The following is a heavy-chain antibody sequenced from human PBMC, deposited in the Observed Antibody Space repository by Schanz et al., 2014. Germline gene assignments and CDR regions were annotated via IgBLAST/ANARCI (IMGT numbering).Heavy chain of an antibody. D-gene: IGHD3-16*01. CDR2: ISSSGGHI. CDR3: AKDTYPMITVRYFDY. J-gene: IGHJ4*02. V-gene: IGHV3-21*02. Sequence: EVQVVESGGGLVRPGGSLRLSCSGFTVSAYSANWVRQAPGKGLEWVSSISSSGGHIYYADSVKGRFTITRDIAKNSLYLQMSSLRAEDTALYYCAKDTYPMITVRYFDYWGQGTLVTVSS. CDR1: GFTVSAYS.